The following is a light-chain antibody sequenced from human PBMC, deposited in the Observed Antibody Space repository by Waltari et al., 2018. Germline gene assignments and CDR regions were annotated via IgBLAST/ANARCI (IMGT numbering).Light chain of an antibody. CDR1: QTINNNF. Sequence: IVLTQSPDTLSLSPGQRAHLSCRASQTINNNFLVWYQQKPGQAPRLLIHGASSRATGFPDRCSGIGSGTDFTLTSSRLEPEDVAVYYCQQYDGSILTFGGGTKVE. CDR2: GAS. J-gene: IGKJ4*01. V-gene: IGKV3-20*01. CDR3: QQYDGSILT.